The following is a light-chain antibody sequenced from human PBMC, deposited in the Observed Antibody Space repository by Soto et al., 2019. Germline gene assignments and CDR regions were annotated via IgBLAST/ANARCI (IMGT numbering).Light chain of an antibody. CDR1: QSVSSSY. CDR2: SAS. CDR3: QQYGSSPRT. J-gene: IGKJ2*01. V-gene: IGKV3-20*01. Sequence: IVLTQSPGTLSLSPGERATLSCRASQSVSSSYLAWYQQKAGQAPRLLIYSASSRATGIPDRFSGSGSGTDFTLTISRLEAEDVAVYYCQQYGSSPRTLGQGTKLEIK.